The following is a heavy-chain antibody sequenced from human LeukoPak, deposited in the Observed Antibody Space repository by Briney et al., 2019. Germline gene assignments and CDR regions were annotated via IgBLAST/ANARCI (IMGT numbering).Heavy chain of an antibody. V-gene: IGHV1-2*02. D-gene: IGHD2-2*01. CDR3: ARDPSVCSSTSCYPDAFDI. J-gene: IGHJ3*02. Sequence: ASVKVSCKASGYTFTGYYMHWVRQAPGQGLEWMGWINPNSGGTNYAQKFQGRVTMTRDTSISTAYMELRSLRSDDTAVYYCARDPSVCSSTSCYPDAFDIWGQGTMVTVSS. CDR1: GYTFTGYY. CDR2: INPNSGGT.